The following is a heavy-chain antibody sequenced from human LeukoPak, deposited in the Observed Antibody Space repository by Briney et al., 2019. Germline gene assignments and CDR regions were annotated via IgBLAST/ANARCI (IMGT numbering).Heavy chain of an antibody. CDR2: IYYSGST. CDR1: GGSISSGGYY. V-gene: IGHV4-31*03. D-gene: IGHD3-10*01. CDR3: AVERGELGTDP. J-gene: IGHJ5*02. Sequence: PSETLSLTCTVSGGSISSGGYYWSWIRQHPGKGLEWIGYIYYSGSTYYNPSLKSRVTISVDASKNQFSLKLSSVTAADTAVYYCAVERGELGTDPWGQGTLVTVSS.